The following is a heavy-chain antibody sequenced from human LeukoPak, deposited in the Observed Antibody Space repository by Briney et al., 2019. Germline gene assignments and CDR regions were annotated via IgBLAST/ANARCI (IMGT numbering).Heavy chain of an antibody. D-gene: IGHD6-13*01. V-gene: IGHV1-69*04. J-gene: IGHJ5*02. CDR2: IIPILGIA. CDR3: AREDIAAAETRWFDP. Sequence: SVKVSCKASGGTFSSYAISWVRPAPGQGLEWMGRIIPILGIANYAQKLQGRVTITADKSTSTAYMELSSLRSEDTAVYYCAREDIAAAETRWFDPWGQGTLVTVSS. CDR1: GGTFSSYA.